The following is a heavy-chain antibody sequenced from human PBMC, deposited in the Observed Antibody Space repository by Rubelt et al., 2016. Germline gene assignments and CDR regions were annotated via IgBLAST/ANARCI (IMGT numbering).Heavy chain of an antibody. CDR3: ARGLGGFDY. Sequence: SSSSYIYYADSVKGRFTISRDNAKNSLYLQMNSLRAEDTAVYYCARGLGGFDYWGQGTLVTVSS. CDR2: SSSSYI. J-gene: IGHJ4*02. V-gene: IGHV3-21*01. D-gene: IGHD4-23*01.